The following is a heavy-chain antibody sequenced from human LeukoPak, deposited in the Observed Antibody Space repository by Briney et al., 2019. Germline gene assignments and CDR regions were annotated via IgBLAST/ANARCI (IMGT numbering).Heavy chain of an antibody. D-gene: IGHD1-26*01. V-gene: IGHV1-2*02. CDR2: INPSSGGT. J-gene: IGHJ4*02. CDR3: AREGGSYSSAIDY. Sequence: ASVKVSCKASGYTFTGYYMHWVRQAPGQGLEWMGWINPSSGGTNYAQKFQGRVTMTRDTSISTAYMELSRLRSDDTAVYYCAREGGSYSSAIDYWGQGTLVTVSS. CDR1: GYTFTGYY.